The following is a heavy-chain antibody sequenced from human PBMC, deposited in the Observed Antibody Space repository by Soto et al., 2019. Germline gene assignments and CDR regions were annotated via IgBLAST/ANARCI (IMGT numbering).Heavy chain of an antibody. V-gene: IGHV1-69*01. D-gene: IGHD2-15*01. Sequence: QVQLVQSGAEVKKPGSSVKVSCRASGGTFSSYAISWVLQAPGQGLEWMGGIIPIFGTANYAQKFQGRVTITADESTSTAYLELSSLRSEDTAVYYCATSYCSGGSCYSADFQHWGQGTLVTVSS. CDR1: GGTFSSYA. J-gene: IGHJ1*01. CDR2: IIPIFGTA. CDR3: ATSYCSGGSCYSADFQH.